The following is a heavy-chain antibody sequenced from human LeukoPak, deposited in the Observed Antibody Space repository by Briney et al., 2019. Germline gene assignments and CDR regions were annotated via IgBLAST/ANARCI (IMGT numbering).Heavy chain of an antibody. Sequence: SETLSLTCTVSGGSISSYYWSWIRQPAGKGLEWIGRVYTSGSTNYNPSLKSRVTMSVDTSKNQFSLKLSSVTAADTAVYYCARDRHDYDSSGYYYVDYWGQGTLVTVPS. V-gene: IGHV4-4*07. J-gene: IGHJ4*02. CDR2: VYTSGST. CDR1: GGSISSYY. CDR3: ARDRHDYDSSGYYYVDY. D-gene: IGHD3-22*01.